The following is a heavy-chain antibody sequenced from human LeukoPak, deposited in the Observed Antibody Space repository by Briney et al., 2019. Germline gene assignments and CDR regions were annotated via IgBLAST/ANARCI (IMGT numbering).Heavy chain of an antibody. J-gene: IGHJ4*02. CDR1: GFTFSSYG. Sequence: GRSLRHSCAASGFTFSSYGMHWVRQAPGKGLEWVAVISYDGSNKYYADSVKGRFTISRDNSKNTLYLQMNSLRAEDTAVYYCAKDGSVRGPRVGAYDYWGQGTLVTVSS. CDR3: AKDGSVRGPRVGAYDY. D-gene: IGHD1-26*01. CDR2: ISYDGSNK. V-gene: IGHV3-30*18.